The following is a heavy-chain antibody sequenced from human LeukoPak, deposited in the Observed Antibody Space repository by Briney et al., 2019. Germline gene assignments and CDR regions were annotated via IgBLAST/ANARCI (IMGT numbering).Heavy chain of an antibody. CDR1: GFTFSDYA. D-gene: IGHD2-15*01. J-gene: IGHJ4*02. CDR2: ITGGGRT. V-gene: IGHV3-23*01. Sequence: PGGSLRLSCAASGFTFSDYAMSWVPQAPGKGPEWVSSITGGGRTYYADSVKDRCTISTDSTKNTLYLQINSLLAEHTAIYYCGKCVDLDSGALRAPFEDWGQGTLVSVSS. CDR3: GKCVDLDSGALRAPFED.